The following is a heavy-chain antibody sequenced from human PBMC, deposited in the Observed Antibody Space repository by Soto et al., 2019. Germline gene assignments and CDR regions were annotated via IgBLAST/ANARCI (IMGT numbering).Heavy chain of an antibody. CDR3: ARRNCTDSYCSYFDY. CDR1: GGSFNTYY. D-gene: IGHD2-8*02. CDR2: INHSGFT. V-gene: IGHV4-34*01. J-gene: IGHJ4*02. Sequence: SETLSLTCAVYGGSFNTYYWSWIRQSPGKGLEWIGEINHSGFTNYNPSLESRVTTSVDTTKNQFSLKLRSVTAADTAIYHCARRNCTDSYCSYFDYWGRGXLVTVSS.